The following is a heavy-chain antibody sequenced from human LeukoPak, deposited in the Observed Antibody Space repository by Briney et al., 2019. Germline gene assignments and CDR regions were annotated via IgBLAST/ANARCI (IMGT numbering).Heavy chain of an antibody. V-gene: IGHV3-33*01. CDR2: IWFDGTKT. Sequence: PGGSLRLSCAASGFTFRNYGMHWVRQAPGKGLEWVAIIWFDGTKTYYADSVKGRFTISRDNFNNLLYLQMNSLRAEDTALYYCARAPYTTGRSFYFDSWGQGTLVTVSS. J-gene: IGHJ4*02. D-gene: IGHD2-2*02. CDR1: GFTFRNYG. CDR3: ARAPYTTGRSFYFDS.